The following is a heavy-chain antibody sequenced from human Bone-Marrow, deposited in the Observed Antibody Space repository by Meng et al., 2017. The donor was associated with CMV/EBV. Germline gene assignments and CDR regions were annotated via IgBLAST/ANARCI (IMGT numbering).Heavy chain of an antibody. CDR2: IKQDGSEK. CDR3: ARDQVSSGLGMLGN. D-gene: IGHD7-27*01. V-gene: IGHV3-7*01. Sequence: GGSLRLSCAASGFTFSSYWMSWVRQAPGKGLEWVANIKQDGSEKYYVDSVKGRFTISRDNDKNTLYMQMNSLRAEDTGVYYCARDQVSSGLGMLGNWGQGTLVTVSS. CDR1: GFTFSSYW. J-gene: IGHJ4*02.